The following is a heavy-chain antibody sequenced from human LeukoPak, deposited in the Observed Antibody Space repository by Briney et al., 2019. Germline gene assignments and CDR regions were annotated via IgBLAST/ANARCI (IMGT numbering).Heavy chain of an antibody. CDR1: GFTFSNAW. CDR2: IKSKTDGGTT. D-gene: IGHD3-22*01. Sequence: PGGSLRLSCVASGFTFSNAWMSWVRQAPGKGLEWVGRIKSKTDGGTTDYAAPVKGRFTISRDDSKNTLYLQMNSLKTEDTAVYYCTTDQSPTYYYDSSGYYFDYWGQGTLVTVSS. V-gene: IGHV3-15*01. J-gene: IGHJ4*02. CDR3: TTDQSPTYYYDSSGYYFDY.